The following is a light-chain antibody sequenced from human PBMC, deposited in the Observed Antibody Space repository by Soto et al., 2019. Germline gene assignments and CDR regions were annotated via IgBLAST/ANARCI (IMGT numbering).Light chain of an antibody. J-gene: IGKJ4*01. CDR2: GAS. CDR3: QQYKNWPPLT. Sequence: EIVMTQSPATLSVSAGKRVTLSCRASQSVSSNLAWYQQKPGQAPRLLIYGASTRPTGIPARFSGSGSGTDFTLTIRSLQSEDFAVYYCQQYKNWPPLTFGGGTKVEIK. CDR1: QSVSSN. V-gene: IGKV3D-15*01.